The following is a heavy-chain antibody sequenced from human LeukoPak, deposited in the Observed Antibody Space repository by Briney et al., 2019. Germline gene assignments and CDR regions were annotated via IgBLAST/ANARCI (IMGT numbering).Heavy chain of an antibody. CDR1: GFTFSSYG. CDR2: ISYNGSNK. D-gene: IGHD3-10*01. J-gene: IGHJ6*02. Sequence: QAGGSLRLSCAASGFTFSSYGMHWVRQAPGKGLEWVAVISYNGSNKYYADSVKGRFTISRDNSKNTLYLQMNSLRAEDTAVYYCAKGHNYYGSGSDYYGMDVWGQGTTVTVSS. CDR3: AKGHNYYGSGSDYYGMDV. V-gene: IGHV3-30*18.